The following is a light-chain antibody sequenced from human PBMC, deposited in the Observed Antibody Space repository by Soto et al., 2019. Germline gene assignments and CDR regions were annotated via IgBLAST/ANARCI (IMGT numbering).Light chain of an antibody. CDR2: EVS. CDR1: SSDVGGYNF. V-gene: IGLV2-8*01. CDR3: SSYAGSNILV. J-gene: IGLJ2*01. Sequence: QSALTQPPSASGSPGQSVTISCTGTSSDVGGYNFVSWYQQHPGKAPKLMIYEVSERPSGVPDRFSGSKSGNTASLTVSGLQAEDEAYYYCSSYAGSNILVFGGGTKLTVL.